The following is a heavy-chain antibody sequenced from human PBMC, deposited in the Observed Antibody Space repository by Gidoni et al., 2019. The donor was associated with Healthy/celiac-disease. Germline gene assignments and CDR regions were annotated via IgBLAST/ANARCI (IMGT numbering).Heavy chain of an antibody. D-gene: IGHD5-18*01. CDR3: AREGSYGSNFDY. CDR1: GYTFTGHY. V-gene: IGHV1-2*02. Sequence: QVQLVQSGAEVKKPGASVKVSCKSSGYTFTGHYLHWVRQAPGQGLEWMGWINPNSGGTNNAQKFQGRVTMTRDTSITTAYMELSRLGSDDTAVYYCAREGSYGSNFDYWGQGTLVTVSS. CDR2: INPNSGGT. J-gene: IGHJ4*02.